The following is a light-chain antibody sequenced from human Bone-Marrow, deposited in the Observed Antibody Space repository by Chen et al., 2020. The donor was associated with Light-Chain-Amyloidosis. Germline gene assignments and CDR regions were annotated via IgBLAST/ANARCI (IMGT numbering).Light chain of an antibody. Sequence: ILLTQSPATLSLSPGERVTLSCRASQSLRSGVAWYQQKPGQAPRLVIYDASNRATGIPARFSGSGYGTDFTLTISSLEPEDFAVYYCQQRSNGSPWLFTFGPGTKVDIK. CDR1: QSLRSG. CDR2: DAS. J-gene: IGKJ3*01. V-gene: IGKV3-11*01. CDR3: QQRSNGSPWLFT.